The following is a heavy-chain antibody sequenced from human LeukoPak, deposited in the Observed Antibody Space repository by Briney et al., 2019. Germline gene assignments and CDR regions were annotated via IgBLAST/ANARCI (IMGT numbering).Heavy chain of an antibody. V-gene: IGHV1-24*01. Sequence: ASVKVSCKVSGYTLTELSMHWVRQAPGKGLEWMGGFDPEDDETNYAQKFQGRVTITADESTSTAYMELSSLRSEDTAVYYCARGRYSSSINSMDVWGQGTTVTVSS. CDR1: GYTLTELS. J-gene: IGHJ6*02. CDR3: ARGRYSSSINSMDV. CDR2: FDPEDDET. D-gene: IGHD6-6*01.